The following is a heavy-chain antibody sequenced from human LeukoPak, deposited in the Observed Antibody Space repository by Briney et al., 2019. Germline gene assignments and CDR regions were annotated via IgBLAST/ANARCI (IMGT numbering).Heavy chain of an antibody. CDR3: AKVGRDGYPDY. CDR1: GYTFTGHY. CDR2: INPNSGDA. Sequence: ASVKFSCKASGYTFTGHYMHWVRQAPGQGLGWMGWINPNSGDAKYAQMFQGRVTMTRDTSITTAYMELNSLRSDDTAVYYCAKVGRDGYPDYWGQGTLVTVSS. J-gene: IGHJ4*02. V-gene: IGHV1-2*02. D-gene: IGHD5-24*01.